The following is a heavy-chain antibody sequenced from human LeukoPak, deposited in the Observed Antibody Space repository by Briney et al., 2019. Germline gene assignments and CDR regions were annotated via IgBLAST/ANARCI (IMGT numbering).Heavy chain of an antibody. D-gene: IGHD1-1*01. J-gene: IGHJ3*02. V-gene: IGHV4-30-2*01. CDR1: GGSISSGGYS. CDR2: IYHSGST. Sequence: SQTLSLTCAVSGGSISSGGYSWSWIRQPPGKGLEWIGYIYHSGSTYYNPSLKSRVTISVDRSKNQFSLNLNSATAADTAVYYCARSPLEAFDIWGQGTMVTVSS. CDR3: ARSPLEAFDI.